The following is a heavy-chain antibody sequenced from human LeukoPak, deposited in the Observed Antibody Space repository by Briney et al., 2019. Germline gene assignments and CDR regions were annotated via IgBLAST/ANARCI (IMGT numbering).Heavy chain of an antibody. D-gene: IGHD5-12*01. CDR2: INPNSGGT. CDR1: GYTFTGYY. CDR3: ARVATIGYYYYVMDV. V-gene: IGHV1-2*02. J-gene: IGHJ6*02. Sequence: GASVKVSCKASGYTFTGYYMHWVRQAPGQGLEWMGWINPNSGGTNYAQKFQGRVTMTRDTSISTAYMELSRLRSDDTAVYYCARVATIGYYYYVMDVWGQGTTVTVSS.